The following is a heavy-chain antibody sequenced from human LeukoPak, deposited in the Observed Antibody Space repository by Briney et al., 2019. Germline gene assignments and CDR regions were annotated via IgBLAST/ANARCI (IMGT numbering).Heavy chain of an antibody. Sequence: GESLKISCQGSGYSFISYWIGWVRQMPGKRLEWMGIIYPGDSNTKYSPSFQGQVTISADRSISTAYLQWSSLKASDTAMYFCARHIAAAYYFDYWGQGTLVTVSS. D-gene: IGHD6-13*01. V-gene: IGHV5-51*01. CDR1: GYSFISYW. CDR3: ARHIAAAYYFDY. J-gene: IGHJ4*02. CDR2: IYPGDSNT.